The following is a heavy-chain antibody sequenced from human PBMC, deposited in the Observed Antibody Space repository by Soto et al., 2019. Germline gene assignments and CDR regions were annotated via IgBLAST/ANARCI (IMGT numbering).Heavy chain of an antibody. D-gene: IGHD5-12*01. Sequence: SVTVSCKASGGTFSSYTISWVRQAPGQGLEWMGRIIPILGIANYAQKFQGRVTITADKSTSTAYMELSSLRSEDTAVYYCAAGLFGGYTFDYWGQGTLVTVSS. J-gene: IGHJ4*02. CDR2: IIPILGIA. V-gene: IGHV1-69*02. CDR1: GGTFSSYT. CDR3: AAGLFGGYTFDY.